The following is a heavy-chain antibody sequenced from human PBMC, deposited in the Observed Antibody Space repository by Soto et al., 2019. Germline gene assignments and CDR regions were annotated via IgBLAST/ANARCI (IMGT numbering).Heavy chain of an antibody. D-gene: IGHD4-4*01. V-gene: IGHV1-58*01. CDR1: GFTFTSSA. CDR3: AAVPMTTVTSYFDY. CDR2: IVVGSGNT. Sequence: GASVKVSCKASGFTFTSSAVQWVRQARGQRLEWIGWIVVGSGNTNYAQKFQERVTITRDMSTSTAYMELSSLRSEDTAVYYCAAVPMTTVTSYFDYWGQGTLVTVSS. J-gene: IGHJ4*02.